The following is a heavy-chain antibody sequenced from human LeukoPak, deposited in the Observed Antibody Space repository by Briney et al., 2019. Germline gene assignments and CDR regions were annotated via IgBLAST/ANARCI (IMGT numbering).Heavy chain of an antibody. Sequence: GASVKVSCKASGDTFTKYHMHWVRQAPGQGLEWMGLINLNGGNTIYAQNFQGRVTMTWDTSTSTGYMDLSSLRSEGTAVYFCAIEYTGSSYLDHWGQGTLVTVSS. CDR2: INLNGGNT. CDR1: GDTFTKYH. V-gene: IGHV1-46*01. J-gene: IGHJ4*02. D-gene: IGHD1-26*01. CDR3: AIEYTGSSYLDH.